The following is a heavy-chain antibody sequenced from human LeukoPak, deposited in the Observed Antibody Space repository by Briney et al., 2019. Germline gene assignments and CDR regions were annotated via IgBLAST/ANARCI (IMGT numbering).Heavy chain of an antibody. CDR1: GFTFSDYG. Sequence: PGASLRLSCSASGFTFSDYGLHWVRQAPGKGLEWVAIISDGGSNQYYGDSVRGRFTVSRDNSKNTLFLQMTSLRVDDTAVYYCAREANYYYYMDVWGTGTTVTVS. CDR2: ISDGGSNQ. CDR3: AREANYYYYMDV. V-gene: IGHV3-30*01. J-gene: IGHJ6*03.